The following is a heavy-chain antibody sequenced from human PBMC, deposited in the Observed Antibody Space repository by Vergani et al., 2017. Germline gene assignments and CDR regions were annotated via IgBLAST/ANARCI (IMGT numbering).Heavy chain of an antibody. V-gene: IGHV3-66*02. J-gene: IGHJ4*01. Sequence: EVQLVESGGGLVQPGGSLRLSCAASGFTFSNYWMSWVRQAPGKGLEWVSVIKSDGRTSYAESVRGRFTISRDTSRNAVYLQMNILRVEDTGVYYCTRSECSGTTCYGHYFDLWGHGILVTVSS. CDR2: IKSDGRT. CDR1: GFTFSNYW. CDR3: TRSECSGTTCYGHYFDL. D-gene: IGHD2-15*01.